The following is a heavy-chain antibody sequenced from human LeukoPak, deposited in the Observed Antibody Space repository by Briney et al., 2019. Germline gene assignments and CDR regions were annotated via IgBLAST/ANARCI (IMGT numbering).Heavy chain of an antibody. D-gene: IGHD3-16*02. CDR3: ARDRWDYVWGSYRYTTDY. V-gene: IGHV3-21*01. CDR1: GFSFSSYS. J-gene: IGHJ4*02. Sequence: GGSLRLSCAASGFSFSSYSMNWVRQAPGKGLEWVSSISSSSYIYYADSVKGRFTISRDNAKNSLYLQMNSLRAEDTAVYYCARDRWDYVWGSYRYTTDYWGQGTLVTVSS. CDR2: ISSSSYI.